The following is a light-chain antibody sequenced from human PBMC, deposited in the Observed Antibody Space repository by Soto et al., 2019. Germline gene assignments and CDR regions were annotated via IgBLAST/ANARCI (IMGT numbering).Light chain of an antibody. CDR3: QQYNRYWT. Sequence: DIQMTQSPSTLSASVGDRVTLSCRASQSVGTWVAWFQQKPGKAPNVVIYKASNFQSGVPSRFSGSGSGTDFTLTISSLQPEDFATYYCQQYNRYWTFGQGTKVEIK. V-gene: IGKV1-5*03. J-gene: IGKJ1*01. CDR2: KAS. CDR1: QSVGTW.